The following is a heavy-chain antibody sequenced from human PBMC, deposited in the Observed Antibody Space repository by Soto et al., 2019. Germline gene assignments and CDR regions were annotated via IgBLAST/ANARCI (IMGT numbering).Heavy chain of an antibody. D-gene: IGHD2-8*01. CDR3: ARRRIYNGYDS. CDR1: GFSVNTSGVG. J-gene: IGHJ4*02. CDR2: IYWEDDQ. Sequence: QITLKESGPTLVRPTQTLTLTCTFSGFSVNTSGVGVGWIRQAPGEAPEWLGVIYWEDDQRYSPALRSRLTITKDTSKNQVVLTMTNMNPVDAGTYYCARRRIYNGYDSWGQGTLVTVSS. V-gene: IGHV2-5*02.